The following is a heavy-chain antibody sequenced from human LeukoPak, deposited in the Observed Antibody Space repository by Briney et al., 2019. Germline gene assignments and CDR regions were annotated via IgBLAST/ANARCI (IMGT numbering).Heavy chain of an antibody. V-gene: IGHV4-59*08. CDR1: GGSISTYY. J-gene: IGHJ4*02. CDR3: ARLPTVTTMGY. Sequence: PSETLSLTCTVSGGSISTYYWSWIRQPPGKGLEWIGYIYYSGNTNYNPSLKSRVTISIDTSKSQFSLELTSVTAADTAVYYCARLPTVTTMGYWGQGTLVTVSS. D-gene: IGHD4-17*01. CDR2: IYYSGNT.